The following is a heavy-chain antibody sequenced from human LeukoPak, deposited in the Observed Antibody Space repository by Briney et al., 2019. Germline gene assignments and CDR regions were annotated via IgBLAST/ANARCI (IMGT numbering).Heavy chain of an antibody. CDR1: GGSFSGYY. CDR3: ARGYGALGLWAFDI. V-gene: IGHV4-34*01. Sequence: SETLSLTCAVYGGSFSGYYWSWIRQPPGKGLEWIGEVYRTGTTNYNPSLKSRVTISLGTSKNQFSLKLSSVNAADTAVYYCARGYGALGLWAFDIWGQGAVVTISS. D-gene: IGHD4-17*01. CDR2: VYRTGTT. J-gene: IGHJ3*02.